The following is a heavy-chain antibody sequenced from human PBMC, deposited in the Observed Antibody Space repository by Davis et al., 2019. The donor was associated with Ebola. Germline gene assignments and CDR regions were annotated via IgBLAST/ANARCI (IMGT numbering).Heavy chain of an antibody. CDR1: GYTFTRYW. Sequence: GESLKISCKASGYTFTRYWIVWVRQLPGKGLEWMGIIYPGDSDTRYSPSFLGQVIFSADKSISTAYLQWSSLKASDTAMYFCARRLSYSSDYYSGWFDPWGQGTMVTVSS. CDR3: ARRLSYSSDYYSGWFDP. D-gene: IGHD6-19*01. CDR2: IYPGDSDT. J-gene: IGHJ5*02. V-gene: IGHV5-51*01.